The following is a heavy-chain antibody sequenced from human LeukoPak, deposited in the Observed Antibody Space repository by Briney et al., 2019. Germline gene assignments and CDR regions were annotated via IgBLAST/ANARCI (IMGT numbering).Heavy chain of an antibody. V-gene: IGHV6-1*01. Sequence: SQTLSLTSAISGDSVSRNSAACNWTRQSPSSCLEWLGRTYYRSKWYIEYAVSVQSRMTINPDTSKNQFSLHLNSVTPEDTAVYYCARDSYYYMDVWGKGNTVTVSS. CDR3: ARDSYYYMDV. CDR2: TYYRSKWYI. CDR1: GDSVSRNSAA. J-gene: IGHJ6*03.